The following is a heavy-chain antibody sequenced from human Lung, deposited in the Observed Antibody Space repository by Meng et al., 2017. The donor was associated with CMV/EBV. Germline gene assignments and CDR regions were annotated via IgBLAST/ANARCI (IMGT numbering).Heavy chain of an antibody. V-gene: IGHV4-39*07. CDR1: GDSITNSGYY. CDR2: FYFGGTT. CDR3: ARDVAVIATPRYAFDI. Sequence: SETLSLTCTVSGDSITNSGYYWGWLRQAPGKGLEWIGSFYFGGTTFDNPSLKSRVAMSVDTSNNQFSLKLTSVTAADTAVYYCARDVAVIATPRYAFDIWGQGTXVTVSS. J-gene: IGHJ3*02. D-gene: IGHD2-21*01.